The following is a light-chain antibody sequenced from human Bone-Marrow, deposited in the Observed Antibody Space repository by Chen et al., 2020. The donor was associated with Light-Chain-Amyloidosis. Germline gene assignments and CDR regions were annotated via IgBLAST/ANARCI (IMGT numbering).Light chain of an antibody. V-gene: IGLV1-44*01. Sequence: QPVLTQSPSASGPPGQRVTMSCSGSTSNVGSNSVNWSQQVPGTAPKLLIDGKNQRPSGVPERFSGSKSGTSASLAISGLQSEDEAVYYCAAWDDSVNGYVFGAGTKVTVL. CDR1: TSNVGSNS. J-gene: IGLJ1*01. CDR2: GKN. CDR3: AAWDDSVNGYV.